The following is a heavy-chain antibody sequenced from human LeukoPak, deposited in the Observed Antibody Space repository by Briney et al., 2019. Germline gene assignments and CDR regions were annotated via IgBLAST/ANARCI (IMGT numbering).Heavy chain of an antibody. V-gene: IGHV4-4*09. CDR1: GGSISSYY. J-gene: IGHJ4*02. Sequence: SETLSLTCTVSGGSISSYYWSWIRQPPGKGLEWIGYIYTSGSTNYNPSLKSRVTISVDTSKNQFSLKLSSVTAADTAVYYCARLVYYYGSGSYYFDYWGQGTPVTVSS. D-gene: IGHD3-10*01. CDR3: ARLVYYYGSGSYYFDY. CDR2: IYTSGST.